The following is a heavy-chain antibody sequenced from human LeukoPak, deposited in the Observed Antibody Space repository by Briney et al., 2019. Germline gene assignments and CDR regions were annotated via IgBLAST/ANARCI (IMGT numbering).Heavy chain of an antibody. CDR1: GDTFSSHD. D-gene: IGHD3-10*01. J-gene: IGHJ3*02. CDR2: MNPRNGDT. Sequence: GGSVKVSCKASGDTFSSHDINWVRQATGQGLEWMGWMNPRNGDTGYAQKFQGRVTMTRDTSITTAYMELSSLTSEDTAIYYCARDGLGELRPDDPFDMWGQGTMVTVSS. CDR3: ARDGLGELRPDDPFDM. V-gene: IGHV1-8*01.